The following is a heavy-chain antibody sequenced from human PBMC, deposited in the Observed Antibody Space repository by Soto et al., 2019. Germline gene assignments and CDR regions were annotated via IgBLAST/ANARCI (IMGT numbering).Heavy chain of an antibody. J-gene: IGHJ5*02. Sequence: ASVKVSCKASGYTFFTDDISWVRQAPGQGLEWMGWISTYSGDTKYAQKFQGRVTMTTDTSTTTAYLELRSLRSEDTAVYYCARVGGFGAQNWFDPWGQGTLVTVSS. D-gene: IGHD3-10*01. CDR3: ARVGGFGAQNWFDP. CDR2: ISTYSGDT. CDR1: GYTFFTDD. V-gene: IGHV1-18*01.